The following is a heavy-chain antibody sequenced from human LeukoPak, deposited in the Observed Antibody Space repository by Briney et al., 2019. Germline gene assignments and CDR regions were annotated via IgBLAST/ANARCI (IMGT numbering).Heavy chain of an antibody. D-gene: IGHD1-1*01. V-gene: IGHV3-74*01. CDR1: GFTISGFW. Sequence: PGGSLRLSCAASGFTISGFWMHWVRQVPGEGLVWVARMNSAGTTINYADSLKGRFTISRDNVQNTLHLQMNNLSHEDTAVYFCIREVQVRASASLGLWGRGTLVTVS. J-gene: IGHJ4*01. CDR3: IREVQVRASASLGL. CDR2: MNSAGTTI.